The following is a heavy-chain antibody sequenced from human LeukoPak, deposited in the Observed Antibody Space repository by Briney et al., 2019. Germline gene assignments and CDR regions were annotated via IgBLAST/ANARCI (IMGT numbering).Heavy chain of an antibody. Sequence: SGTLCLTCAVSGGSISSNNWWSWVRQPPGKGLEWIGEIYHSGSTNYNPTLKGRVTISVDKSKNQFSLKVSSVTAADTAVYYCARDLGIAVTGTGTHCWGQGTLVTVSS. CDR2: IYHSGST. J-gene: IGHJ4*02. CDR1: GGSISSNNW. D-gene: IGHD6-19*01. CDR3: ARDLGIAVTGTGTHC. V-gene: IGHV4-4*02.